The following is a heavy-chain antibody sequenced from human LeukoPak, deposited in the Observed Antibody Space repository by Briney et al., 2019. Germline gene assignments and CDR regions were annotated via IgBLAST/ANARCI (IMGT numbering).Heavy chain of an antibody. CDR1: GFTFSTYW. J-gene: IGHJ6*02. Sequence: PGGSLRLSCAASGFTFSTYWMSWVRQVPGKGLEWVGQTVSEIDGGTTDYAAPVKGRFTISRDDSKNTLYLQMNSLKIEDTAVYYCTADEDWNYARKDVWGQGATVIVSS. CDR2: TVSEIDGGTT. V-gene: IGHV3-15*04. D-gene: IGHD1-7*01. CDR3: TADEDWNYARKDV.